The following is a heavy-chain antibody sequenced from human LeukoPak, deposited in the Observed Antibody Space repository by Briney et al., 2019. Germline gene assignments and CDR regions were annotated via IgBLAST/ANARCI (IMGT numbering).Heavy chain of an antibody. CDR3: ARENLVRQQWPYDY. V-gene: IGHV6-1*01. J-gene: IGHJ4*02. CDR2: TYYRSKWYN. Sequence: SQTLSLTCAISGDSVSSSSAAWNWIRQSPSRGIEWLGRTYYRSKWYNDYAVSVKSRITINPDTSKNQFSLQLNSVTPEDTAVYYCARENLVRQQWPYDYWGQGTLVTVSS. CDR1: GDSVSSSSAA. D-gene: IGHD6-19*01.